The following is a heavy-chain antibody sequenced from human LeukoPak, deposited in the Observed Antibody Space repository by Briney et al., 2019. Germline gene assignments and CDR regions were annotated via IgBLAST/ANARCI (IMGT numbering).Heavy chain of an antibody. CDR3: ARGTPRYYYDSSGYFFDY. Sequence: SETLSLTCTVSGGSISSYYWSWIRQPPGKGLEWIGYIYYSGSTNYNPSLKSRVTISVDTSKNQFSLKLSSVTAADTAVYYCARGTPRYYYDSSGYFFDYWGQGTLVTVSS. V-gene: IGHV4-59*01. CDR2: IYYSGST. D-gene: IGHD3-22*01. CDR1: GGSISSYY. J-gene: IGHJ4*02.